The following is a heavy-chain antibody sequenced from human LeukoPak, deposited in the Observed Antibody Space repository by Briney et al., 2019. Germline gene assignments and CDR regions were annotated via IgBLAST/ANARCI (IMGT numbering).Heavy chain of an antibody. D-gene: IGHD6-13*01. V-gene: IGHV1-2*06. CDR3: ARTSTAGTIYYYMDV. CDR1: GYTFTGYY. Sequence: ASVKVSCKASGYTFTGYYIHWVRQAPGQRREWMGRILPNSDTTNYAQKFQGRVTLTRDTSISTAYMELSRLTSDDTAIYYCARTSTAGTIYYYMDVWGKGTAVTVSS. J-gene: IGHJ6*03. CDR2: ILPNSDTT.